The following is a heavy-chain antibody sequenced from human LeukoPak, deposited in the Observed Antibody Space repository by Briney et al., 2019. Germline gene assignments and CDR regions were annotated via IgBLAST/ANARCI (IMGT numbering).Heavy chain of an antibody. CDR2: INHSGST. Sequence: SETLSLTCAVYGGSFSGYYWSWLRQPPGKGLEWIGEINHSGSTNYNPSLKSRVTISVDTSKNQFSLKLSSVTAADTAVYYCARAPLISSSWYHHPDYWGQGTLVTVSS. J-gene: IGHJ4*02. V-gene: IGHV4-34*01. CDR1: GGSFSGYY. D-gene: IGHD6-13*01. CDR3: ARAPLISSSWYHHPDY.